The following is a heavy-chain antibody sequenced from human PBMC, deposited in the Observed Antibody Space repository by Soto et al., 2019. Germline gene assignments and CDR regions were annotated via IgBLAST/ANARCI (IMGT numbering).Heavy chain of an antibody. CDR2: INHSGST. CDR1: GGSFSGYY. V-gene: IGHV4-34*01. CDR3: ARGKYYGDYIPIFDY. Sequence: TSETLSLTCAVYGGSFSGYYWSWIRQPPGKGLEWIGEINHSGSTNYNPSLKSRVTISVDTSKNQFSLKLSSVTAAATAVYYCARGKYYGDYIPIFDYWGQGTLVTVSS. D-gene: IGHD4-17*01. J-gene: IGHJ4*02.